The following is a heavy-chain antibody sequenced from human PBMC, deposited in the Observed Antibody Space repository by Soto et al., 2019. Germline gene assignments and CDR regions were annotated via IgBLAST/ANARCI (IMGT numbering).Heavy chain of an antibody. CDR1: GFSLTTRGMC. CDR2: IDWDDGK. CDR3: ARTDYGEYIWAFDI. D-gene: IGHD4-17*01. Sequence: FGPTLVNPTHTLTLTCTFSGFSLTTRGMCVSWIRQPPGKALEWLARIDWDDGKYYSTSLKTRLTISKDTSKNQVVLTMTNMDPVDTATYYCARTDYGEYIWAFDIWGQGTMVTVSS. J-gene: IGHJ3*02. V-gene: IGHV2-70*11.